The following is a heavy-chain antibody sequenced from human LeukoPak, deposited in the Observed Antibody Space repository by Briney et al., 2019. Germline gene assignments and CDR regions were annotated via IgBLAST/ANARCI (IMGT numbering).Heavy chain of an antibody. CDR1: GFTFSSYG. D-gene: IGHD3-10*01. CDR2: ISYDGSNK. Sequence: PGGSLRLSCAASGFTFSSYGMHWVRQAPGKGLEWVAVISYDGSNKYYADSVKGRFTISRDNSKNTLYLQMNSLRAEDTAVYYCASLYYYGSGSKIPIGMDVWGQGTTVTVSS. J-gene: IGHJ6*02. V-gene: IGHV3-30*03. CDR3: ASLYYYGSGSKIPIGMDV.